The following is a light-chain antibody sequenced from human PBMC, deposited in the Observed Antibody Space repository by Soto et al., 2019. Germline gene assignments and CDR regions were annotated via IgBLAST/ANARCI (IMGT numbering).Light chain of an antibody. Sequence: EIVLTQSPGTLSLSPGERATLSCRASQSVSSNYLAWYLQKPGQAPILLIYGASTRATGIPGRFSGSGSVTDFTLTISRLEPEDFAVYYCQQYGSSPGTFGQGTKVDIK. CDR3: QQYGSSPGT. CDR1: QSVSSNY. CDR2: GAS. V-gene: IGKV3-20*01. J-gene: IGKJ1*01.